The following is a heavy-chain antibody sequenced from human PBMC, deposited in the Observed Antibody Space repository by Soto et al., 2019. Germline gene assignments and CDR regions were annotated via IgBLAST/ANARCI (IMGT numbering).Heavy chain of an antibody. Sequence: VGSLRLSCAASGFTFSDYYMSWIRQAPGKGLEWVSYISSSSSYTNYADSVKGRFTISRDNAKNSLYLQMNSLRAEDTAVYYCAREPPPGEQYGMDVWGQGTTVTVSS. V-gene: IGHV3-11*06. CDR2: ISSSSSYT. D-gene: IGHD6-13*01. CDR3: AREPPPGEQYGMDV. CDR1: GFTFSDYY. J-gene: IGHJ6*02.